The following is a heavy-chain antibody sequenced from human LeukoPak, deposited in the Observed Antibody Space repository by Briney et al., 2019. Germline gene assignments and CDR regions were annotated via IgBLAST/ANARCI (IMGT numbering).Heavy chain of an antibody. CDR3: ARGREQWLVIGGYNWFDP. J-gene: IGHJ5*02. CDR2: MNPNSGNT. CDR1: GYTFTSYD. D-gene: IGHD6-19*01. Sequence: GASVKVSCKASGYTFTSYDINWVRQATGQGPEWMGWMNPNSGNTGYAQKFQGRVTMTRNTSISTAYMELSSLRSEDTAVYCCARGREQWLVIGGYNWFDPWGQGTLVTVSS. V-gene: IGHV1-8*01.